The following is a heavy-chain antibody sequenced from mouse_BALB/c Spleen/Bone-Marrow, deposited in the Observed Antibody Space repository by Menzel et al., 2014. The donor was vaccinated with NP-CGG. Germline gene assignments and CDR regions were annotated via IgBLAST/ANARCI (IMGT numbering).Heavy chain of an antibody. V-gene: IGHV2-6-4*01. Sequence: VHLVESGPGLVAPSQSLSITCTVSGFSLSRYNVHWVRQPPGKGLEWLGMIWNGGSTDHNSALKSRLSISKDNSKSQVFLKMNGLQTDDTAMYYCARNYYGIPYYFDYWGQGTTLTVSS. J-gene: IGHJ2*01. CDR3: ARNYYGIPYYFDY. CDR1: GFSLSRYN. D-gene: IGHD1-1*01. CDR2: IWNGGST.